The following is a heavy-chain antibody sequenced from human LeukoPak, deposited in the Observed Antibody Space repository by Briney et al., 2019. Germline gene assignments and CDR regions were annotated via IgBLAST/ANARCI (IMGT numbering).Heavy chain of an antibody. CDR2: IEEDGSDK. V-gene: IGHV3-7*01. CDR1: GFSFRNYW. Sequence: PGGSLRLSCIGYGFSFRNYWMSWVRQAPGKGLEWVASIEEDGSDKFYVDPVKGRFTISRDNTKNSVFVQMNSLWAEDTAVYYCARLKDGVTIFDYWGQGILVSVAS. CDR3: ARLKDGVTIFDY. D-gene: IGHD4-17*01. J-gene: IGHJ4*02.